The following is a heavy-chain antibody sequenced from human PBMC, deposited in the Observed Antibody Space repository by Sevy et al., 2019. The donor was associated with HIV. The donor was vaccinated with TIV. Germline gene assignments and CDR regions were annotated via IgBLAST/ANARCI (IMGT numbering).Heavy chain of an antibody. CDR1: GFAFSTHA. V-gene: IGHV3-30-3*01. J-gene: IGHJ4*01. CDR3: ARDGGNSVKWYPLY. Sequence: GGSLRLSCAASGFAFSTHAMHWVRQAPGKGLEWVAVISYEGTETSYAASVEGRFTISRDNSKNMLSLQINSLRPEDTAVYYCARDGGNSVKWYPLYWGHGTLVTVSS. CDR2: ISYEGTET. D-gene: IGHD2-2*01.